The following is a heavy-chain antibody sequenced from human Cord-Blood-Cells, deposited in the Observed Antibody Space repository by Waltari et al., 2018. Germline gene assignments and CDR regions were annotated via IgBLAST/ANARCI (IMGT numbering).Heavy chain of an antibody. Sequence: QVQLVQSGAEVKKPGASVKVSCKASGYTFTGYYMHWVRQAPGQGLEWMGWINPNRGGTNYAQKFQGRVTMTRDTSISTAYMELSRRRSDDTAVYYCARDQVVVAATLFSDYWGQGTLVTVSS. J-gene: IGHJ4*02. V-gene: IGHV1-2*02. CDR3: ARDQVVVAATLFSDY. CDR1: GYTFTGYY. D-gene: IGHD2-15*01. CDR2: INPNRGGT.